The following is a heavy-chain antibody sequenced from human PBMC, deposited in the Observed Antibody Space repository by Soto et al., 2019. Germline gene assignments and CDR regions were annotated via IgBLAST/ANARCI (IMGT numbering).Heavy chain of an antibody. CDR1: GGTFSSYA. V-gene: IGHV1-69*13. D-gene: IGHD3-22*01. CDR3: GLDDSSGYSFDY. J-gene: IGHJ4*02. CDR2: IIPIFGTA. Sequence: GASVKVSCKASGGTFSSYAISWVRQAPGQGLEWMGGIIPIFGTANYAQKIQGRVTITADESTSTAYMELSSLRSEDTAVYYCGLDDSSGYSFDYWGQGTLVTVSS.